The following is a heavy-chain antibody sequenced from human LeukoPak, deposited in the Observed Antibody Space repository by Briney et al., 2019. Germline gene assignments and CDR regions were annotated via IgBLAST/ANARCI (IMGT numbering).Heavy chain of an antibody. CDR2: IYSGGST. D-gene: IGHD6-13*01. CDR1: GFTVSSNY. V-gene: IGHV3-66*01. J-gene: IGHJ4*02. Sequence: GGSLRLSCAASGFTVSSNYMSWVRQAPGKGLEWVSVIYSGGSTYYADSVKGRFTISRDNSKNTLYLQMNSLRAEDTAVYYCARGGGSSWYLYYFDYWGQGTLVTVSS. CDR3: ARGGGSSWYLYYFDY.